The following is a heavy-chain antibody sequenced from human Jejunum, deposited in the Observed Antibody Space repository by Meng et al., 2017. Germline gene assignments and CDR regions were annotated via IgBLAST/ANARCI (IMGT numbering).Heavy chain of an antibody. CDR2: INRSGST. CDR1: GGSFGTYY. Sequence: QVQLQQGGAGLLKPSETLSLTCAVNGGSFGTYYWTWFRQSPEKGLEWIGEINRSGSTSSNPSLKSRVAISMDTSKNQFFLRLDSVTAADTAVYYCARGRSIDFRLAKYDYWGQGTPVTVSS. J-gene: IGHJ4*02. V-gene: IGHV4-34*01. CDR3: ARGRSIDFRLAKYDY. D-gene: IGHD3-3*01.